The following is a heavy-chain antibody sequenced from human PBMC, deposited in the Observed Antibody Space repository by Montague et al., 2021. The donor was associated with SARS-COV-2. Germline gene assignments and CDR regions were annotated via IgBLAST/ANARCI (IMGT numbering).Heavy chain of an antibody. Sequence: SRRLSYAASGFLFSDYYMTWIRQAPGKGLEWVSHISGSGSKTYYADSVKGRFTISRDTANNSVYLQMNFLGAEDTAVYYCARDQGGYGTFDIWGQGTMVTVSS. J-gene: IGHJ3*02. CDR1: GFLFSDYY. CDR2: ISGSGSKT. CDR3: ARDQGGYGTFDI. D-gene: IGHD5-12*01. V-gene: IGHV3-11*01.